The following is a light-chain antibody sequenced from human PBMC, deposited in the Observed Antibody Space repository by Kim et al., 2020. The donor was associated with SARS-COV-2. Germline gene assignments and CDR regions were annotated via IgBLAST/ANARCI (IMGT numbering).Light chain of an antibody. J-gene: IGKJ1*01. V-gene: IGKV3D-15*01. CDR3: QQYNDWAET. Sequence: EIVMTQSPATLSVSPGERATLTCRASQSVNTKLAWYQQKGGRPPRLLIYGASTRATGVPARFSGSGSGTDFTLTISSLQSEDFAVYYCQQYNDWAETFGQGTKVDIK. CDR1: QSVNTK. CDR2: GAS.